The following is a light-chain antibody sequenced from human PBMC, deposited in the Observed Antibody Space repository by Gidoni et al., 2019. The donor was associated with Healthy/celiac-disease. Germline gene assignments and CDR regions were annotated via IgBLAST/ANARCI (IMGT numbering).Light chain of an antibody. V-gene: IGKV3-20*01. J-gene: IGKJ1*01. Sequence: SPGTLSLSPGERATLSCRASQSVSSSYLAWYQQKPGQAPRLLSYGASSRATGIPDRFSGSGSGTDFTLTISRLEPEDFAVYYCQQYGSSPPTFGQGTKVEIK. CDR2: GAS. CDR3: QQYGSSPPT. CDR1: QSVSSSY.